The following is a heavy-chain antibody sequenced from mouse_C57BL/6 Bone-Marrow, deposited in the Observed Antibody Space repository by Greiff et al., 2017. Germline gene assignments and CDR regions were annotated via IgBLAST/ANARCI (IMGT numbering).Heavy chain of an antibody. J-gene: IGHJ1*03. Sequence: QVQLQQPGAELVMPGASVKLSCKASGYTFTSYWMHWVKQRPGQGLEWIGEIDPSDSYTNYNQKFKGKSTLTVDKSSSTAYMQLRCLTSEDTAVYDCARRNYYGSSYVDYWYCDVWGTGTTVTVSS. CDR2: IDPSDSYT. V-gene: IGHV1-69*01. CDR3: ARRNYYGSSYVDYWYCDV. D-gene: IGHD1-1*01. CDR1: GYTFTSYW.